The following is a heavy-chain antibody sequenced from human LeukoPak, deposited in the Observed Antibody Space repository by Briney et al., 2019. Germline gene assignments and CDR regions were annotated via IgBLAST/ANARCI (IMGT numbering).Heavy chain of an antibody. D-gene: IGHD3-22*01. J-gene: IGHJ3*02. CDR2: IYHSGST. CDR1: GGSISSGGYS. CDR3: YCYYDSRSDAFDI. Sequence: KPSGTLSLTCAVSGGSISSGGYSWSWIRQPPGKGLEWIGYIYHSGSTYYNPSLKSRVTISVDRSKNQFSLKLSSVTAADTAVYYCYCYYDSRSDAFDIWGQGTMVTVSS. V-gene: IGHV4-30-2*01.